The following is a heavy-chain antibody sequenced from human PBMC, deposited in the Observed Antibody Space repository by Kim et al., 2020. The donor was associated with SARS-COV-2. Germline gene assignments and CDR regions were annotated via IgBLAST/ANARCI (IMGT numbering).Heavy chain of an antibody. CDR3: AREEAAAGNDAFDI. Sequence: APKVQGRGTITADESTSTAYMELSSLRSEDTAVYYCAREEAAAGNDAFDIWGQGTMVTVSS. V-gene: IGHV1-69*01. J-gene: IGHJ3*02. D-gene: IGHD6-13*01.